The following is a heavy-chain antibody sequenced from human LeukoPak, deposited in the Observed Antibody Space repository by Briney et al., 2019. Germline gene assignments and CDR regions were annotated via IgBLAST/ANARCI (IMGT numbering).Heavy chain of an antibody. D-gene: IGHD6-19*01. Sequence: SETLSLTCAVYGGSFSGYYWSWIRQPPGKGLEWIGEINHSGSTNYNPSLKSRVTISVDTSKNQFSLKLSSVTAADTAVYYRARGSPRYSSGWYNYFDYWGQGTLVTVSS. CDR2: INHSGST. CDR1: GGSFSGYY. CDR3: ARGSPRYSSGWYNYFDY. V-gene: IGHV4-34*01. J-gene: IGHJ4*02.